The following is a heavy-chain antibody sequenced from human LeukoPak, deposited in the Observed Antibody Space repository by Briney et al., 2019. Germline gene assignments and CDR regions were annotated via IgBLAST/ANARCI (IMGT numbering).Heavy chain of an antibody. J-gene: IGHJ4*01. CDR2: IYLGDSNT. Sequence: GESLKISCKGSGYTFNTHWIGWVRQMPGKGLEWMGIIYLGDSNTRYSPSFQGQVTISVDKSITTAYLQWTTLKASDTAMYYCARTYCSGGGCLGSFDYWGHGTLVTVSS. D-gene: IGHD2-15*01. V-gene: IGHV5-51*01. CDR1: GYTFNTHW. CDR3: ARTYCSGGGCLGSFDY.